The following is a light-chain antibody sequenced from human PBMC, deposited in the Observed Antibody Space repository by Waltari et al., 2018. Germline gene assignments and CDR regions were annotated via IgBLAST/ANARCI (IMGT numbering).Light chain of an antibody. Sequence: DIQMTQSPSSVSASIADRVTITCRASHNINTWLAWYQQKPGKGPNLLIFGASSVQTGVPSRFSGSGSGTFFTLTISGLQPEDSATYFCQQGSSVPPTFGQGTIVEVK. CDR1: HNINTW. CDR3: QQGSSVPPT. V-gene: IGKV1-12*01. CDR2: GAS. J-gene: IGKJ1*01.